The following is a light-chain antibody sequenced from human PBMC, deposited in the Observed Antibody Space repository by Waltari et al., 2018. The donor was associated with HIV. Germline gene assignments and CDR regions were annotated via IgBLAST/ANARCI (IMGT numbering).Light chain of an antibody. CDR2: RNN. J-gene: IGLJ3*02. CDR1: SSNLGSNY. V-gene: IGLV1-47*01. Sequence: QSVLTQPPSASGTPGQRVTISCSGSSSNLGSNYVYWYQQLPGTAPKLLIYRNNTRPSGVPDRFSGSKSGTSASLAISGLRSEDEADYYCAAWDDSLSGPWVFGGGTELTVL. CDR3: AAWDDSLSGPWV.